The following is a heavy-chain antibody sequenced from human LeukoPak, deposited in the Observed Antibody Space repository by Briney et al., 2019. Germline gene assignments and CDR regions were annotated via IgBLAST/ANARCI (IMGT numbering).Heavy chain of an antibody. CDR1: GGSFSGYY. CDR3: ARTGDRLFDY. D-gene: IGHD2-21*01. V-gene: IGHV4-34*01. CDR2: INHSGST. J-gene: IGHJ4*02. Sequence: TSSETLSLTCAVYGGSFSGYYWSWIRQPPGKGLEWIGEINHSGSTNYNPSLKSRVTMSVDTSKNQFSLKLSSVTAADTAVYYCARTGDRLFDYWGQGTLVTVSS.